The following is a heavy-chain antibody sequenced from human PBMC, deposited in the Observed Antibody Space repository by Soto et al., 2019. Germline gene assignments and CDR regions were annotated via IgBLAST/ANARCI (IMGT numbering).Heavy chain of an antibody. Sequence: QLQLQESGPGLVKPSETLSLTCTVSGGSISSSSYYWGWIRQPPGKGLEWIGSVYYSGSTYYNPSLKSRVTISVDTSKNQFSLKLSSVTAADTAVYYCARLPHGGWYFDLWGRGTLVTVSS. D-gene: IGHD3-10*01. V-gene: IGHV4-39*01. CDR2: VYYSGST. CDR3: ARLPHGGWYFDL. CDR1: GGSISSSSYY. J-gene: IGHJ2*01.